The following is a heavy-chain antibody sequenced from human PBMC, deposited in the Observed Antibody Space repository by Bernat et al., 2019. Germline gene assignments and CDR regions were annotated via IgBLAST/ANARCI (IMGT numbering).Heavy chain of an antibody. J-gene: IGHJ4*02. CDR3: VRDNTNWAFDY. V-gene: IGHV3-43*02. Sequence: EVQLVESGGGVIQPGGSLRLSCAPSGFIFHAYVMHWVRQAPGMGLEWVSRISHDSSATSYADSVKDRFTISRDNSKNSLYLQMNSLRVEDTALYYCVRDNTNWAFDYWGRGTLVTVSS. CDR2: ISHDSSAT. CDR1: GFIFHAYV. D-gene: IGHD7-27*01.